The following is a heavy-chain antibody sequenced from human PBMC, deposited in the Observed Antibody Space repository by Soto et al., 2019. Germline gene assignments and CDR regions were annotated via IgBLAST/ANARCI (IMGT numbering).Heavy chain of an antibody. CDR3: ARGFDRYGAGSFYNY. D-gene: IGHD3-10*01. Sequence: PLSLTCTFSGGSIRVYYWSWIRQPPGKELELIGYIFYSGTPTYSPSFRSRVTISVDTSQNQLSLRLNTVTAADTAVYYCARGFDRYGAGSFYNYWGPGTRVTVSS. CDR2: IFYSGTP. CDR1: GGSIRVYY. V-gene: IGHV4-59*01. J-gene: IGHJ4*02.